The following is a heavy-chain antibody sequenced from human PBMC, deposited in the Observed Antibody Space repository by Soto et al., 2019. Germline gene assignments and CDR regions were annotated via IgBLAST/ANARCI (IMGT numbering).Heavy chain of an antibody. J-gene: IGHJ4*02. CDR2: ISSSGNFM. V-gene: IGHV3-21*01. Sequence: EVQLVESGGGLVKPGGSLRLSCAASGFTFNSYRMNWVRQAPGKGLEWVSSISSSGNFMYYADSVKGRFTISRDNGKRSVFLQMDSLRADDTAVYYCARDDYGETYWGQGTRVTVSS. CDR1: GFTFNSYR. CDR3: ARDDYGETY. D-gene: IGHD4-17*01.